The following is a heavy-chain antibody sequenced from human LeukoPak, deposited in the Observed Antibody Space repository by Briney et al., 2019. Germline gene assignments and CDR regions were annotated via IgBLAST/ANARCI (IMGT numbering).Heavy chain of an antibody. Sequence: KASETLSLTCAVYGGSFSGYYWKWIRQSPGKGLEWIGEINHSGGTNYNPSLKSRVTISLDTSKNQFSLRLTSVTAADAAVYYYARRASGARNGMDVWGQGTKVTVS. D-gene: IGHD3-10*01. V-gene: IGHV4-34*01. J-gene: IGHJ6*02. CDR1: GGSFSGYY. CDR3: ARRASGARNGMDV. CDR2: INHSGGT.